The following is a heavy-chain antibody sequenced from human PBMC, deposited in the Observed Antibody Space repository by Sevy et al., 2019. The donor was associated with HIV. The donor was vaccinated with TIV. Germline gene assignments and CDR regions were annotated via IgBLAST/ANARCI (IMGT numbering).Heavy chain of an antibody. CDR3: AKDTDSSNWSMGYYFDY. V-gene: IGHV3-23*01. CDR1: GFTFSSYA. Sequence: GGSLRLSCAASGFTFSSYAMSWVRQAPGKGLEWVSAISGSGGSTYYADSVKGRFTISRDNSKNTLYLQMNSLRAEDTAVYYCAKDTDSSNWSMGYYFDYWGQGTLVTVSS. J-gene: IGHJ4*02. D-gene: IGHD6-13*01. CDR2: ISGSGGST.